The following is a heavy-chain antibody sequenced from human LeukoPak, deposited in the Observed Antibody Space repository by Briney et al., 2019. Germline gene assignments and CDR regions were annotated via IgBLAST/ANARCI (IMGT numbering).Heavy chain of an antibody. D-gene: IGHD2-2*01. V-gene: IGHV1-46*01. Sequence: ASVKVSCKASGYTFTSYYMHWVRQAPGQGLEWMGIINPSGGSTSYAQKFQGRVTMTRDMSKSTVYMELSSLRSEDTGVYYCAREEPGVGYCSSNSCSLGGRWFDPWGQGTLVTVSS. CDR3: AREEPGVGYCSSNSCSLGGRWFDP. J-gene: IGHJ5*02. CDR2: INPSGGST. CDR1: GYTFTSYY.